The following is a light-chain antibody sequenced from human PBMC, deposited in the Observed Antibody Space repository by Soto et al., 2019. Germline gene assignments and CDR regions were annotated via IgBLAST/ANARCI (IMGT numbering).Light chain of an antibody. Sequence: DIQMTQSPSSLSASVGDRVTITCQASQDISDYLNWYQQKPGKAPKLLIYDASSLETGVPSRFSGSGSGTDFTFTISSLQPEDIATYYCQQYDNLPYTFGQGTKPEIK. CDR1: QDISDY. J-gene: IGKJ2*01. CDR3: QQYDNLPYT. V-gene: IGKV1-33*01. CDR2: DAS.